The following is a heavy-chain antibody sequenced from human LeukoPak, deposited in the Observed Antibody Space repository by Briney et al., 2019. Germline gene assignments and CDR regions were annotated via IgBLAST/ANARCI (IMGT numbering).Heavy chain of an antibody. J-gene: IGHJ6*02. V-gene: IGHV5-51*01. CDR2: IYFDDSET. D-gene: IGHD1-14*01. Sequence: GESLQISCRISEYIFSSYWVVWVRQLPGKGLEWMGVIYFDDSETKYSPSFYGLVTISADKSIDTAYLQWSSLKASGTATYHCATSASEPYYFYYGLHVWGLGTTVSV. CDR1: EYIFSSYW. CDR3: ATSASEPYYFYYGLHV.